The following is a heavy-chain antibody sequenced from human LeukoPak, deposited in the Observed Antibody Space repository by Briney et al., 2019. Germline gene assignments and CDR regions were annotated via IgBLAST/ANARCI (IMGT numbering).Heavy chain of an antibody. D-gene: IGHD3-22*01. V-gene: IGHV4-4*07. Sequence: SETLSLTCTVSGGSISSYYWSWIRQPAGKGLDWIGRIYTSGSTNYNPSLKSRLTMSVDTSKNEISLNLTSVTAADTAVYYCARDAYDSSGGAFDIWGQGTMVTVSS. CDR3: ARDAYDSSGGAFDI. CDR2: IYTSGST. CDR1: GGSISSYY. J-gene: IGHJ3*02.